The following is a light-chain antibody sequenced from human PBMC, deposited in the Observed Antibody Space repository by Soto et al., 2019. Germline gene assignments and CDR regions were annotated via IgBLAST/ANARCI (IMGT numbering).Light chain of an antibody. V-gene: IGLV2-14*01. CDR1: SSDVGGYNY. CDR3: SSYTSTSSSYV. CDR2: DVS. Sequence: QSALTHPASVSGSPGQSITISCTGSSSDVGGYNYVSWFQQHPGKAHKLMIYDVSNRPSGVSNRFSGSKSGNTASLTISGLQAEDEADYHCSSYTSTSSSYVFGTGTKLTVL. J-gene: IGLJ1*01.